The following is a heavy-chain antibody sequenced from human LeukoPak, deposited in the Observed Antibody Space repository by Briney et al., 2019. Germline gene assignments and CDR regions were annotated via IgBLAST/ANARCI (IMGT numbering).Heavy chain of an antibody. CDR3: ASARGRDGYDY. V-gene: IGHV3-74*01. J-gene: IGHJ4*02. Sequence: GGSLRLSCAASGFTFSSYAMSWVRQAPGKGLEWVSRINSDGSSTSYADSVKGRFTISRDNAKNTLYLQMNSLRAEDTAVYYCASARGRDGYDYWGQGTLVTVSS. CDR2: INSDGSST. D-gene: IGHD5-24*01. CDR1: GFTFSSYA.